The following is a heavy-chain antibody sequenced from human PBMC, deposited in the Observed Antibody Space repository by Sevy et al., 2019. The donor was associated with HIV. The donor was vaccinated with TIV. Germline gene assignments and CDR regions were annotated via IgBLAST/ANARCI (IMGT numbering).Heavy chain of an antibody. CDR1: GGTFSSYG. Sequence: ASVKVSCKASGGTFSSYGISWVRQAPGQGLEWMGGIIPILGTVNYAQKFQGRVTITADESTKTAYMELSSLRSEDTAVYYCATTKDYYDNSGDPFDYWGQGTLVTVSS. CDR2: IIPILGTV. J-gene: IGHJ4*02. V-gene: IGHV1-69*13. CDR3: ATTKDYYDNSGDPFDY. D-gene: IGHD3-22*01.